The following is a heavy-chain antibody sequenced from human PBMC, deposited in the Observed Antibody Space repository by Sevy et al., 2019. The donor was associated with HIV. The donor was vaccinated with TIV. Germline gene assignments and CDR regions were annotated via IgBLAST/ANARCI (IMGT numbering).Heavy chain of an antibody. CDR3: ARDFYEFGDPRGLDY. V-gene: IGHV3-30-3*01. CDR2: SSYDGGNI. CDR1: GFILGYYA. Sequence: GGSLRLSCTASGFILGYYAMHWVRQAPGKGLEWVAVSSYDGGNIYYEDSVQGRFTVSRDNSKNALYLQMNSLRPKETAMYYCARDFYEFGDPRGLDYWGQGVLVTVSS. J-gene: IGHJ4*02. D-gene: IGHD4-17*01.